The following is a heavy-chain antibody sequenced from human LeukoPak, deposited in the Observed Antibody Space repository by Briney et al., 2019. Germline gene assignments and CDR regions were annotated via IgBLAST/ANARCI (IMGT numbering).Heavy chain of an antibody. D-gene: IGHD5-12*01. CDR1: GGSFSGYY. J-gene: IGHJ4*02. V-gene: IGHV4-34*01. CDR2: INHSGST. CDR3: ARSLSGYHIDY. Sequence: SETLSLTCAVYGGSFSGYYWSWIRQPPGKGLEWIGEINHSGSTNYNPSLKSRVTISVDTSKNQFSLKLSSVTAADTAVYYCARSLSGYHIDYWGQGTLVTVSS.